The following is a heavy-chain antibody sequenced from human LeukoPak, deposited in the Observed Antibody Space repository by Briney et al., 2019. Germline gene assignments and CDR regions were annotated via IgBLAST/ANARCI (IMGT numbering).Heavy chain of an antibody. J-gene: IGHJ5*02. V-gene: IGHV4-59*08. CDR2: IFYTGST. CDR3: ARITSGGAHFDP. Sequence: SETLTLTCTVSGGSISGYYGSWIRQTPGKGLEWIGYIFYTGSTNYNPSLKSRVTISVDTSKTQFSLKLKSVTASDTAVYYCARITSGGAHFDPWGQGTLVTVSS. D-gene: IGHD3-10*01. CDR1: GGSISGYY.